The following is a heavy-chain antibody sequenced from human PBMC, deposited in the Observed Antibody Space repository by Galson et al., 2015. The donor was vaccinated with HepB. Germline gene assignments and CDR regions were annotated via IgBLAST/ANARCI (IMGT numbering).Heavy chain of an antibody. CDR3: AKEGPSIFYGSGCYPIDY. Sequence: LRLSCAASGFTLNIYAIHWVRQAPGKGLEWVADISYDGSNKYYADSVKGRYIISRDNSKNTTNLQMNSLRAEDTAVYYCAKEGPSIFYGSGCYPIDYWGQGTLVTVSS. V-gene: IGHV3-30*04. J-gene: IGHJ4*02. CDR2: ISYDGSNK. CDR1: GFTLNIYA. D-gene: IGHD3-10*01.